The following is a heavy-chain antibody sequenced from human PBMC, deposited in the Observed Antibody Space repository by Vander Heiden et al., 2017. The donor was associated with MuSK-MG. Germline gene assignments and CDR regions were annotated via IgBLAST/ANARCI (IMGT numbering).Heavy chain of an antibody. D-gene: IGHD3-10*01. Sequence: EVQLVESGGGLVQPGRSLRLSCAASGFTFEDYVMHWVRQAPGKGLEWVSGISWNSGSIGYADSVKGRFTISRDNAKNSLYLQMNSLRAEDTALYYCAKDASGWDYYYGMDVWGQGTTVTVSS. CDR3: AKDASGWDYYYGMDV. J-gene: IGHJ6*02. CDR2: ISWNSGSI. V-gene: IGHV3-9*01. CDR1: GFTFEDYV.